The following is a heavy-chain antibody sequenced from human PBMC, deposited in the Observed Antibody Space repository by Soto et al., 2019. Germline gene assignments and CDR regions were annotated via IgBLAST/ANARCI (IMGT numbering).Heavy chain of an antibody. J-gene: IGHJ4*02. CDR2: ISGSGDSS. CDR3: AKDREGIAVAGNVVY. Sequence: GGSLRLSCTASGFTFSSFGMAWVRQAPGKGLEWVSAISGSGDSSYYADSVKGRFTISRDNPKNTLYLQMNSLRAEDTAVYYCAKDREGIAVAGNVVYWGQGTLVTVSS. V-gene: IGHV3-23*01. CDR1: GFTFSSFG. D-gene: IGHD6-19*01.